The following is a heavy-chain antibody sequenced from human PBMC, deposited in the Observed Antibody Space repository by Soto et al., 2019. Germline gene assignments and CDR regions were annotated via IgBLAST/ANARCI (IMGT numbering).Heavy chain of an antibody. D-gene: IGHD3-16*01. CDR3: ARDWESSVSTWSFVGL. V-gene: IGHV1-69*08. CDR1: GGTYSPYT. Sequence: QVQLVQSGAEVKKPGSSVKVSCKSSGGTYSPYTINWVRQAPGQGLEWMGRIIPFLGVTNYGLKFQARDTITADKATNTAYMELRGLRFEDTAVYYCARDWESSVSTWSFVGLWGRGTLVTVSS. CDR2: IIPFLGVT. J-gene: IGHJ4*02.